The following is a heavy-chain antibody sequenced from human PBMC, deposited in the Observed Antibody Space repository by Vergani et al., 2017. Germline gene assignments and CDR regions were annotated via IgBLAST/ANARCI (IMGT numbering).Heavy chain of an antibody. CDR2: IIPILGTA. Sequence: QVQLVQSGAEVKKPGSSVKVSCKASGGTFSSYAISWVRQAPGQGLEWMGRIIPILGTANYAQKFQGRVTITADESTSTAYMELSSLRSEDTAVYYCAREEYSGYDSYWFDPWGQGTLVTVSS. V-gene: IGHV1-69*11. D-gene: IGHD5-12*01. J-gene: IGHJ5*02. CDR1: GGTFSSYA. CDR3: AREEYSGYDSYWFDP.